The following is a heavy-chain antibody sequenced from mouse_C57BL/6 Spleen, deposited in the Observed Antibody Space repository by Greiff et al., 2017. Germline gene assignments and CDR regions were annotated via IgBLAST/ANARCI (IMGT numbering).Heavy chain of an antibody. D-gene: IGHD2-10*01. CDR2: IDPSDSET. CDR3: ATYYRNSFAY. V-gene: IGHV1-52*01. J-gene: IGHJ3*01. CDR1: GYTFTSYW. Sequence: VQLQQPGAELVRPGSSVKLSCKASGYTFTSYWMHWVKQRPRQGLEWIGNIDPSDSETHYNQKFKDKATLTVDKSSSTAYMQLSSLTSEDSAVYFCATYYRNSFAYWGQGTLVTVSA.